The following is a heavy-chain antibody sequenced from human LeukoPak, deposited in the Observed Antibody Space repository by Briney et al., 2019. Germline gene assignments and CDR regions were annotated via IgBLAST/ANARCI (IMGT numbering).Heavy chain of an antibody. D-gene: IGHD3-10*01. V-gene: IGHV4-31*03. CDR3: ARDRVPLYYYGSGSSHYYYYGMDV. J-gene: IGHJ6*02. Sequence: SETLSLTCTVSGGSISSGGYYWSWIRQHPGKGLEWIGYIYYSGGTYYNPSLKSRVTISVDTSKNQFSLKLSSVTAADTAVYYCARDRVPLYYYGSGSSHYYYYGMDVWGQGTTVTVSS. CDR2: IYYSGGT. CDR1: GGSISSGGYY.